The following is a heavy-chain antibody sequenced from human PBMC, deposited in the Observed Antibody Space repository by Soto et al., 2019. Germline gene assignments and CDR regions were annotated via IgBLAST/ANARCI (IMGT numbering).Heavy chain of an antibody. J-gene: IGHJ4*02. CDR3: ARGGRWLFDY. D-gene: IGHD5-12*01. Sequence: QVQLMESGPGLVKPSGTLSLTCADSGGSISTDNWWSWVRQPPGKGLEWVGEIYHSGNTNYNPSLKSRLTISIDKSKDQFSLDVTFVTAADTAVYYCARGGRWLFDYWGQGALVSVSS. CDR2: IYHSGNT. CDR1: GGSISTDNW. V-gene: IGHV4-4*02.